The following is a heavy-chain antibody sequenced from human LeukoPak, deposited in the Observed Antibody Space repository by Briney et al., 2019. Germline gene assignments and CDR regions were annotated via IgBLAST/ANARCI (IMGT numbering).Heavy chain of an antibody. CDR2: MNANSGNT. CDR3: ARGETTVTTLDY. D-gene: IGHD4-17*01. V-gene: IGHV1-8*03. J-gene: IGHJ4*02. Sequence: ASVKVSCKASGYTFTSYDINWVRQATGQGLEWMGWMNANSGNTGYAQKFQGRVTITRNTSISTTYMELSNRRPEDTAVYYCARGETTVTTLDYWGQGNLVTVSS. CDR1: GYTFTSYD.